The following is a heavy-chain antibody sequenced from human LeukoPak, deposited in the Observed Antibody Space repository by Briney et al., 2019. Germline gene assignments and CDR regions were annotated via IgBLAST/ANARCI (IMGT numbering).Heavy chain of an antibody. V-gene: IGHV1-2*06. CDR2: LNPNSGGT. CDR1: GYTFTGYF. J-gene: IGHJ3*02. D-gene: IGHD2-8*01. Sequence: GASVKVSCKASGYTFTGYFMHWVRQAPGQGLEWMGRLNPNSGGTNYAQRFQGRVTMTRDTSISTAYMELNRLISDGTAVYYCARQMVGSQDAFDIWGQGTMVTVSS. CDR3: ARQMVGSQDAFDI.